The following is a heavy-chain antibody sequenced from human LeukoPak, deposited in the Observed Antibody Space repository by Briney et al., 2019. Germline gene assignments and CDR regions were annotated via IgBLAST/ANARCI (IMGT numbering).Heavy chain of an antibody. CDR2: ISSSGSNI. CDR3: VREFSPDNSGHYDRFFDY. J-gene: IGHJ4*02. V-gene: IGHV3-11*01. CDR1: GFSSSDHH. D-gene: IGHD3-22*01. Sequence: GGSLRLSCAASGFSSSDHHMSWIRQAPGKGLEWVSCISSSGSNIYHADSVKGRFTISRDNAKNSLFLVMNSLRAEDTAVYYCVREFSPDNSGHYDRFFDYWGQGALVTVSS.